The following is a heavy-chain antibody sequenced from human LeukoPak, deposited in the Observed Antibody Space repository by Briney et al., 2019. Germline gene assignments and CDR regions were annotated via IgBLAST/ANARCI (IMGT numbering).Heavy chain of an antibody. V-gene: IGHV4-34*01. J-gene: IGHJ4*02. CDR1: GGSISSYY. Sequence: ASETLSLTCTVSGGSISSYYWSWIRQPPGKGLEWIGEINHSGSTNYNPSLKSRVTISVDTSKNQFSLKLSSVTAADTAVYYCASRTVAYFDYWGQGTLVTVSS. CDR3: ASRTVAYFDY. CDR2: INHSGST. D-gene: IGHD6-19*01.